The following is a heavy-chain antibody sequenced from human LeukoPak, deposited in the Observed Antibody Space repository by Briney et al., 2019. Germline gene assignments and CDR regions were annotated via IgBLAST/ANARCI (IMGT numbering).Heavy chain of an antibody. CDR2: IYYSGST. CDR1: GVSISSYY. V-gene: IGHV4-59*12. J-gene: IGHJ4*02. Sequence: SETLSLTCTVSGVSISSYYWSWIRQPPGKGLEWIGYIYYSGSTNYNPSLKSRVTISVDKSKNQFSLKLSSVTAADTAVYYCARGIDSSGYYSLDYWGQGTLVTVSS. D-gene: IGHD3-22*01. CDR3: ARGIDSSGYYSLDY.